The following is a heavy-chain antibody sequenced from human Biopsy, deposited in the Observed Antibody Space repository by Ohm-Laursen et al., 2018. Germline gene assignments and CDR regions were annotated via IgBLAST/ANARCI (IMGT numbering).Heavy chain of an antibody. V-gene: IGHV3-33*08. CDR1: GFTFNNYG. D-gene: IGHD1-26*01. Sequence: SLRLSCTASGFTFNNYGMQWVRQAPGKGLEWVAFIFYDGSNTYYADSVKGRFTISRDNAQNSLYLHMNSLRAEDTAVYYCARLNSGTYDASDLWGQGTTVTVSS. CDR2: IFYDGSNT. J-gene: IGHJ6*02. CDR3: ARLNSGTYDASDL.